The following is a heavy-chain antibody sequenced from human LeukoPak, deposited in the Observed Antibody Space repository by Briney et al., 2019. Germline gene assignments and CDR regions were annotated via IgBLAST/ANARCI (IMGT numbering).Heavy chain of an antibody. Sequence: SETLSLTCTVSGGSISSYYWSWIRQPPGKGLEWIGYIYYSGSTNYNPSLKSRVAISVDTSKNQFSLKLSSVTAADTAVYYCARRGSSGPYYFDYWGQGTLVTVSS. CDR2: IYYSGST. D-gene: IGHD6-19*01. CDR3: ARRGSSGPYYFDY. CDR1: GGSISSYY. V-gene: IGHV4-59*08. J-gene: IGHJ4*02.